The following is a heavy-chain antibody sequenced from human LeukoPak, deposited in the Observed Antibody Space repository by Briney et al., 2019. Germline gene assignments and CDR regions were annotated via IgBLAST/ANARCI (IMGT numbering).Heavy chain of an antibody. Sequence: SETLSLTCAGYGGSFSGYYWSWIRQPPGKGLEWIGEINHSGSTNYNPSLKSRVTISVDTSKNQFSLKLSSVTAADTAVYYCATGHCGGDCYSVNGQAPSPKAEYYFDYWGQGTLVTVSS. CDR1: GGSFSGYY. J-gene: IGHJ4*02. CDR2: INHSGST. CDR3: ATGHCGGDCYSVNGQAPSPKAEYYFDY. V-gene: IGHV4-34*01. D-gene: IGHD2-21*02.